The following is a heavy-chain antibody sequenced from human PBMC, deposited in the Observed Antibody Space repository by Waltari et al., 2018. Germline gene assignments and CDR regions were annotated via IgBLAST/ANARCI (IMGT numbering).Heavy chain of an antibody. J-gene: IGHJ6*02. D-gene: IGHD5-12*01. CDR1: GFTFSSYA. CDR3: ARGLRGEDSGYESIYYYYGMDV. Sequence: EVQLLESGGGLVQPGGSLRLSCAASGFTFSSYAMSWVRQAPGKGLEWVSAIRGSGGSTYYADSVKGRFTISRDNSKNTLYLQMNSLRAEDTAVYYCARGLRGEDSGYESIYYYYGMDVWGQGTTVTVSS. V-gene: IGHV3-23*01. CDR2: IRGSGGST.